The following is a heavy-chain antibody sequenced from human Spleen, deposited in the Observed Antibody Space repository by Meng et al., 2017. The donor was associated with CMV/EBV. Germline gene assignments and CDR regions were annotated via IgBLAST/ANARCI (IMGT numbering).Heavy chain of an antibody. D-gene: IGHD3-10*01. CDR3: AKQNYYGSGSYYNAVGYFDY. J-gene: IGHJ4*02. CDR1: GDSVSSNSAA. V-gene: IGHV6-1*01. Sequence: SCAISGDSVSSNSAAWNWIRQSPSRGLEWLGRTYYRSKWYNDYAVSVKSRITINPDTSKNQFSLQLNSVTPEDTAVYYCAKQNYYGSGSYYNAVGYFDYWGQGTLVTVSS. CDR2: TYYRSKWYN.